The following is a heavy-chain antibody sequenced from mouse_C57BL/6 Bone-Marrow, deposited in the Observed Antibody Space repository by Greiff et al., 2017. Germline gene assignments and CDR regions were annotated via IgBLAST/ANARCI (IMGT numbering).Heavy chain of an antibody. CDR2: INPSNGGT. CDR1: GYTFTSYW. D-gene: IGHD2-1*01. J-gene: IGHJ4*01. CDR3: ARFPNYYGNYLYAMDY. V-gene: IGHV1-53*01. Sequence: QVQLQQPGTELVKPGASVKLSCKASGYTFTSYWMHWVKQRPGQGLEWIGNINPSNGGTNYNEKFKSKATLTVDKSSSTAYMQPSSLTSEDSAVYYCARFPNYYGNYLYAMDYWGQGTSVTVSS.